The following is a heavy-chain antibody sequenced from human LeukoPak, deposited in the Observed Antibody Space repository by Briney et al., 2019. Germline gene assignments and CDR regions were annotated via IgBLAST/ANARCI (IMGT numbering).Heavy chain of an antibody. J-gene: IGHJ6*03. CDR2: IYYSGST. CDR3: ARAMVGEAARPQGPRGYYYYMDV. Sequence: SETLSLTCTVSGGSISSYYWSWIRQPPGKGLEWIGYIYYSGSTNYNPSLTSRSTISVDTTTNQFSLNLSSVTPADTAVYYCARAMVGEAARPQGPRGYYYYMDVWGKGTTVTVSS. V-gene: IGHV4-59*01. D-gene: IGHD4/OR15-4a*01. CDR1: GGSISSYY.